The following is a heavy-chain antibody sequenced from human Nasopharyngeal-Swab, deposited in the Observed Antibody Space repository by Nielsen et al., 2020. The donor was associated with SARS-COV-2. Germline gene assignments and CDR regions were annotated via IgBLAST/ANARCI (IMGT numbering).Heavy chain of an antibody. CDR2: ISYDGSNK. CDR1: GFTFSSYG. CDR3: ANLESSGSGSYYQSMDV. Sequence: GESLKISCAASGFTFSSYGMHWVRQAPGKGLEWVAVISYDGSNKYYADSVKGRFTISRDNSKNTLYLQMNSLRAEDTAVYYCANLESSGSGSYYQSMDVWGQGTTVTVSS. D-gene: IGHD3-10*01. J-gene: IGHJ6*02. V-gene: IGHV3-30*18.